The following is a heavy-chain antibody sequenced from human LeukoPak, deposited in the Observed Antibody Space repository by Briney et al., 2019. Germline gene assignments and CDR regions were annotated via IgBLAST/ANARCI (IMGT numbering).Heavy chain of an antibody. V-gene: IGHV4-34*01. CDR1: GGSISSYY. Sequence: SETLSLTCTVSGGSISSYYWSWIRQPPGKGLEWIGEINHSGSTNYNPSLKSRVTISVDTSKNQFSLKLSSATAADTAVYYCARGQGGYEDLWGRGTLVTVSS. D-gene: IGHD5-12*01. J-gene: IGHJ2*01. CDR3: ARGQGGYEDL. CDR2: INHSGST.